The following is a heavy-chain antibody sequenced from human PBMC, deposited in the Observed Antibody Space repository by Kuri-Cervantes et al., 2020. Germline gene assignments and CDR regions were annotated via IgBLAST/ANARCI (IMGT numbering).Heavy chain of an antibody. CDR1: GYTFTGYY. V-gene: IGHV1-2*02. D-gene: IGHD1-26*01. Sequence: ASVKVSCKASGYTFTGYYMHWVRQAPGQGLEWMGWINPNSGGTNYAQKFQGRVTMTRDTSISTAYMELSSLRSGDTAVYFCARGLIVDGGYYFDYWGQGTLVTVSS. J-gene: IGHJ4*02. CDR2: INPNSGGT. CDR3: ARGLIVDGGYYFDY.